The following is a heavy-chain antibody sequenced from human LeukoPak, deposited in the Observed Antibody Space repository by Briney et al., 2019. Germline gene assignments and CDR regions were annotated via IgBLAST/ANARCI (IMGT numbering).Heavy chain of an antibody. D-gene: IGHD3-10*01. CDR1: GFTFSSYW. CDR3: AIGGRFGLLDC. V-gene: IGHV3-7*01. J-gene: IGHJ4*02. Sequence: GGSLRLSCAASGFTFSSYWMSWVRQAPGKGLEWVANIKQDGSEKYYVDSVKGRFTISRDNAKNSLYLQMNSLRAEDTAVYYCAIGGRFGLLDCWGQGTLATVSS. CDR2: IKQDGSEK.